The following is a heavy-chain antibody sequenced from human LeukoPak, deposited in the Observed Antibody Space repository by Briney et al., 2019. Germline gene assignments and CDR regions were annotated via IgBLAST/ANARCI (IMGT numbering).Heavy chain of an antibody. V-gene: IGHV3-23*01. CDR1: GFTFSSHA. J-gene: IGHJ4*02. Sequence: PGGSLRLSCAASGFTFSSHAMNWVRQAPGKGLEWVSGISGSDGDTYYADSVKGRFTVSRDSSKNTLYLQMNSLRAEDTAVYYCAKKAGHRSSWYFDYWGQGTLVTVSS. CDR3: AKKAGHRSSWYFDY. D-gene: IGHD6-13*01. CDR2: ISGSDGDT.